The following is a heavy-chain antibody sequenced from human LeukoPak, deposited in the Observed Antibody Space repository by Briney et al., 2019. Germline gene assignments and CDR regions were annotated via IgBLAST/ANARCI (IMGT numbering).Heavy chain of an antibody. V-gene: IGHV3-30*18. J-gene: IGHJ4*02. D-gene: IGHD3-22*01. CDR3: AKDGRDSSGVDY. CDR2: ISYDGSNK. Sequence: GGSLRLSCAVSGFTFSSYGMHWVRQAPGKGLEWVAVISYDGSNKYYADSVKGRFTISRNNSKNTLYLQMNSLRAEDTAVYYCAKDGRDSSGVDYWGQGTLVTVSS. CDR1: GFTFSSYG.